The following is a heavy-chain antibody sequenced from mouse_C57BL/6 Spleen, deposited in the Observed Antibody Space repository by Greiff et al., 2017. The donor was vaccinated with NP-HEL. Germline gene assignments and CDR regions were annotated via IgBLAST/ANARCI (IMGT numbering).Heavy chain of an antibody. V-gene: IGHV1-18*01. D-gene: IGHD1-1*01. CDR2: INPNNGGT. CDR3: ARADSTITTVVNWYFDV. CDR1: GYTFTDYN. J-gene: IGHJ1*03. Sequence: VQLQQSGPELVKPGASVKIPCKASGYTFTDYNMDWVKQSHGKSLEWIGDINPNNGGTIYNQKFKGKATLTVDKSSSTAYMELRSLTSEDTAVYYCARADSTITTVVNWYFDVWGTGTTVTVSS.